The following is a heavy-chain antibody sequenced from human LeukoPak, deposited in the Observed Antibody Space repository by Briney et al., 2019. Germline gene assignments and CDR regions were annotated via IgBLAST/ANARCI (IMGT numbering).Heavy chain of an antibody. D-gene: IGHD6-13*01. J-gene: IGHJ4*02. CDR1: GYTFTGYY. CDR3: ARGYSGSWETETPHAVDY. Sequence: ASVKVSCKASGYTFTGYYMHWVRQAPGQGLEWMGWINPHSGGTNYAQKFQGRVTMTRDTSISTAYMELSRLRSDDTAVYYCARGYSGSWETETPHAVDYWGQGTLVTVSS. CDR2: INPHSGGT. V-gene: IGHV1-2*02.